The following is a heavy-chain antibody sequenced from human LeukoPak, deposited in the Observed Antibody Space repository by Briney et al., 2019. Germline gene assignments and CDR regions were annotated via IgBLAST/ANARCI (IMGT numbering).Heavy chain of an antibody. CDR3: AKYFGGNFDY. D-gene: IGHD3-16*01. CDR1: GFTFSSYW. J-gene: IGHJ4*02. CDR2: IKQDGGGK. V-gene: IGHV3-7*05. Sequence: GGSLRLSCAASGFTFSSYWMSWVRQAPGKELEWVAKIKQDGGGKNYVDSVKGRFTISRDNTNNLLYLQMNSLRDEDTAVYYCAKYFGGNFDYWGQGTLVTVP.